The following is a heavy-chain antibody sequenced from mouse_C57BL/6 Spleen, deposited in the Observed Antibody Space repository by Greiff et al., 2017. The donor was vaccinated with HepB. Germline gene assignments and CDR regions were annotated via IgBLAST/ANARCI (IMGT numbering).Heavy chain of an antibody. D-gene: IGHD3-1*01. J-gene: IGHJ4*01. Sequence: QVQLKESGPELVKPGASVKISCKASGYAFSSSWMNWVKQRPGKGLEWIGRIYPGDGGTNYNGKFKGKATLTADKSSSTAYMQLRSLTSEDSAVYFCARGGLEAMDYWGQGTSVTVSS. CDR1: GYAFSSSW. CDR2: IYPGDGGT. V-gene: IGHV1-82*01. CDR3: ARGGLEAMDY.